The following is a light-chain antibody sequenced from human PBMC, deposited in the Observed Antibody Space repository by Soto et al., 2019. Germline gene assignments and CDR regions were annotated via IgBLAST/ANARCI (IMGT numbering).Light chain of an antibody. CDR3: KKTYRIPLN. J-gene: IGKJ4*01. CDR1: QSIRGY. V-gene: IGKV1-39*01. CDR2: AAS. Sequence: DIKITHSPSSLAAPVGDTVTVTFSASQSIRGYLNWYQHKPGTAPKLLIFAASRLQTGVPLRFSGSGSGTNFTLTISNLHPEDFATYSGKKTYRIPLNCGGGNMGDIK.